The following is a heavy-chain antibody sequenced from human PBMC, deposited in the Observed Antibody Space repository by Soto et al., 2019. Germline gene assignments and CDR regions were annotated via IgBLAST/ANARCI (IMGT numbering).Heavy chain of an antibody. D-gene: IGHD6-13*01. J-gene: IGHJ6*02. CDR3: ARDQRPIAAAGMETYYYGMDV. Sequence: GGSLRLSCAASGFTFSSYSMNWVRQAPGKGLEWVSSISSSSSYIYYADSVKGRFTISRDNAKYSLYLQMNSLRAEDTAVYYCARDQRPIAAAGMETYYYGMDVWGQGTTVTVSS. V-gene: IGHV3-21*01. CDR2: ISSSSSYI. CDR1: GFTFSSYS.